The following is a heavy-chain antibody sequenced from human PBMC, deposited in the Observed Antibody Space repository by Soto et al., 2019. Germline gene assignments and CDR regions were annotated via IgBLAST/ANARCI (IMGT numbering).Heavy chain of an antibody. D-gene: IGHD6-19*01. J-gene: IGHJ6*02. CDR2: ISYDGSNK. Sequence: QVQLVESGGGVVQPGRSLRLSCAASGFTFSSYAMHWVRQAPGKGLEWVAVISYDGSNKYYADSVKGRFTISRDNSKNTLYLQMNSLRAEDTAVYYCARDRGAVAVFHHGMDVWGQGTTVTVSS. CDR1: GFTFSSYA. V-gene: IGHV3-30-3*01. CDR3: ARDRGAVAVFHHGMDV.